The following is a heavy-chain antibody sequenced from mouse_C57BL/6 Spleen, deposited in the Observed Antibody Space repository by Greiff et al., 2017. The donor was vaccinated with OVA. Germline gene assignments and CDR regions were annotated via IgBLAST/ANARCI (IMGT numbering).Heavy chain of an antibody. D-gene: IGHD4-1*02. CDR2: INPSTGGT. V-gene: IGHV1-42*01. J-gene: IGHJ2*01. CDR3: ARSRQLGFDY. CDR1: GYSFTGYY. Sequence: EVQLQQSGPELVKPGASVKISCKASGYSFTGYYMNWVKQSPEKSLEWIGEINPSTGGTTYNQKFKAKATLTVDKSSSTAYMQLKSLTSEDSAVYYCARSRQLGFDYWGQGTTLTVSA.